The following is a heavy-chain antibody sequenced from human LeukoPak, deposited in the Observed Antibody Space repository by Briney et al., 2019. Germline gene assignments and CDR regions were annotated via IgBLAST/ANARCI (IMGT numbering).Heavy chain of an antibody. CDR2: MNPNSGNT. Sequence: ASVKVSCKASGYTFTSYDINRVRQATGQGLEWMGWMNPNSGNTGYAQKFQGRVPMTRNTSISTAYMELSSLRSEDTAVYYCARGQGPEREYYYFWSGYYPGYYYYGMDVWGQGTTVTVSS. CDR3: ARGQGPEREYYYFWSGYYPGYYYYGMDV. J-gene: IGHJ6*02. D-gene: IGHD3-3*01. CDR1: GYTFTSYD. V-gene: IGHV1-8*01.